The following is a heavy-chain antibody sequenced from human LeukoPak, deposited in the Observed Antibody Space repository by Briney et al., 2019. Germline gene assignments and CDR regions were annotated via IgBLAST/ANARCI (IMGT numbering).Heavy chain of an antibody. V-gene: IGHV4-59*01. CDR1: GGSISSYY. CDR3: ARSHGRKWELSNAFDI. CDR2: IYYSGST. D-gene: IGHD1-26*01. J-gene: IGHJ3*02. Sequence: TSETLSLTCTVSGGSISSYYWSWIRQPPGKGLEWIGYIYYSGSTNYNPSLKSRVTISVDTSKNQFSLKLSSVTAADTAVYYCARSHGRKWELSNAFDIWGQGTMVTVSS.